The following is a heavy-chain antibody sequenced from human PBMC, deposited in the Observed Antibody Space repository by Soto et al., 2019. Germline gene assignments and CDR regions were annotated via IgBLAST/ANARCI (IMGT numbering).Heavy chain of an antibody. CDR1: GFTFSNAW. CDR2: IKRKTDGGTT. Sequence: GGSLRLSCAASGFTFSNAWINWVRQAPGKGLEWVGRIKRKTDGGTTDFAAPVKGRFAISRDDSKNMVYLQMNSLKTEDTGIYYCAKDGGYSYGYLTVTTVDPFDYWGQGTLVTVSS. V-gene: IGHV3-15*07. J-gene: IGHJ4*02. CDR3: AKDGGYSYGYLTVTTVDPFDY. D-gene: IGHD5-18*01.